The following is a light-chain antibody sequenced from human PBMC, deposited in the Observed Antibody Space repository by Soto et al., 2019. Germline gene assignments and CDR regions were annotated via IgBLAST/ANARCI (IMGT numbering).Light chain of an antibody. CDR1: SSDVGGYIY. CDR2: EVS. V-gene: IGLV2-14*01. Sequence: QAVVTQPASVSGSPGQSITISCTGTSSDVGGYIYVSWYQQYPGKAPKLMIYEVSNRPSGISNRFSGSRSGNTASLTISGLKPEDAADYYCSSYTSSSTPLFGGGTKLTV. CDR3: SSYTSSSTPL. J-gene: IGLJ3*02.